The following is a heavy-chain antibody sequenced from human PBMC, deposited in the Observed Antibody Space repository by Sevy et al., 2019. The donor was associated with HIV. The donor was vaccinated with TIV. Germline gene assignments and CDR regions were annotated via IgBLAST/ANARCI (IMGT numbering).Heavy chain of an antibody. CDR3: VRAGYCSSTSCYYRTYYYYGMDV. CDR1: GYTFTSYG. V-gene: IGHV1-18*01. CDR2: ISAYNGNT. D-gene: IGHD2-2*01. Sequence: ASVKVSCKASGYTFTSYGISWVRQAPGQGLEWMGWISAYNGNTNYAQKLQGRVTMTTDTSTSTAYMELRSLGSDDTAGYYCVRAGYCSSTSCYYRTYYYYGMDVWGQGTTVTVSS. J-gene: IGHJ6*02.